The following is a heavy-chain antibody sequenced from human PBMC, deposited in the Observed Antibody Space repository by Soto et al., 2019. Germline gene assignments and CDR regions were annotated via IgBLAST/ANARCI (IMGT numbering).Heavy chain of an antibody. V-gene: IGHV3-30*03. CDR3: AREVVVVAATRNAARDAPMDV. CDR1: GDSGFSFSSYG. D-gene: IGHD2-15*01. Sequence: HPGGSLRLSCAASGDSGFSFSSYGFYWVRQAPGKGLEWVAVISYDGNNRHFADSVKGRFTVSRDNSLLTVFLQMNSLKPEDTAVYYCAREVVVVAATRNAARDAPMDVWGKGTTVTVSS. CDR2: ISYDGNNR. J-gene: IGHJ6*03.